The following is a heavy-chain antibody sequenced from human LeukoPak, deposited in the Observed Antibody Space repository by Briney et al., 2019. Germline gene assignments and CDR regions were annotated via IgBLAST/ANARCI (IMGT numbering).Heavy chain of an antibody. CDR3: ARGGGYGEAVDY. J-gene: IGHJ4*02. CDR2: IYHSGST. V-gene: IGHV4-30-2*01. Sequence: SETLSLTCAVSGGSISSGGYSWSWIRQPPGKGLEWIGYIYHSGSTYYNPSLKRRVTISVDRSKNQFSLKLSSVTAADTAVYYCARGGGYGEAVDYWGQGTLVTVSS. CDR1: GGSISSGGYS. D-gene: IGHD4-17*01.